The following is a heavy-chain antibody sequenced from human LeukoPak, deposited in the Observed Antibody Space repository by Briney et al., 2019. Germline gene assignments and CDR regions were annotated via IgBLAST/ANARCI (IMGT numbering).Heavy chain of an antibody. V-gene: IGHV4-34*01. D-gene: IGHD6-19*01. J-gene: IGHJ4*02. CDR1: GGSFSGYY. CDR2: INHSGST. Sequence: SETLSLTCDVYGGSFSGYYWSWIRQPPGKGLEWIGEINHSGSTNYNPSLKSRVTISVDTSKNQFSLKLSSVTAADTAVYYCARGPSGAEFDYWGQGTLVTVSS. CDR3: ARGPSGAEFDY.